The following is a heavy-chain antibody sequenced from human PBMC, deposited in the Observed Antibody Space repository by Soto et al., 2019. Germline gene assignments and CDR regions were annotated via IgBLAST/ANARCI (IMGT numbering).Heavy chain of an antibody. Sequence: QVQLVQSGAEVKKPGASVKXSCKASGYTFTSHGISWVRQAPGQGLEWMGWISAYNGNTNYAQKLQGRVTMTTDTSTSTAYMELRSLRSDDTAVYYCARDVVGGVVVAAVDYWGQGTLVTVSS. V-gene: IGHV1-18*01. J-gene: IGHJ4*02. CDR1: GYTFTSHG. D-gene: IGHD2-15*01. CDR3: ARDVVGGVVVAAVDY. CDR2: ISAYNGNT.